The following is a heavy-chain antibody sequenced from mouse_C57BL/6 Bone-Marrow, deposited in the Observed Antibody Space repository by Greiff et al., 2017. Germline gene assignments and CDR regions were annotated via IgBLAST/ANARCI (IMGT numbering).Heavy chain of an antibody. V-gene: IGHV5-4*03. CDR3: ARGAAYYSNYEGFAY. CDR1: GFTFSSYA. J-gene: IGHJ3*01. CDR2: ISDGGSYT. D-gene: IGHD2-5*01. Sequence: VKLVESGGGLVKPGGSLKLSCAASGFTFSSYAMSWVRQTPEKRLEWVATISDGGSYTYYPDNVKGRFTISRDNAKNNLYLQMSHLKSEDTAMYYCARGAAYYSNYEGFAYWGQGTLVTVSA.